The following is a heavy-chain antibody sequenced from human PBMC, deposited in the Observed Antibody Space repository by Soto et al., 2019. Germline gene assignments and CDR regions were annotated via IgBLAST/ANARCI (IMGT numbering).Heavy chain of an antibody. V-gene: IGHV3-23*01. CDR2: ISGSGGST. J-gene: IGHJ4*02. D-gene: IGHD6-6*01. Sequence: WGSLRLSCAASGFTFISYAISCCRQSPWKGLEWVSAISGSGGSTYYADSVKGRFTISRDNSKNTLYLQMNSLRAEDTAVYYCANLRRIAARPVDYWGQGTLVTVSS. CDR1: GFTFISYA. CDR3: ANLRRIAARPVDY.